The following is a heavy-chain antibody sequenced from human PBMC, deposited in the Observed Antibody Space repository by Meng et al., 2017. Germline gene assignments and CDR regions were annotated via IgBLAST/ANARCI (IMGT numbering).Heavy chain of an antibody. CDR3: ARKFTMVRGIYNWFDP. V-gene: IGHV4-34*01. CDR1: GGSFSGYY. Sequence: VPLRQWGVGLLKPSGTRCPACAVYGGSFSGYYWRWIRQPPGKGLGWIGEINHSGSTNYYPSLKSRVTISVDTSKNQFSLKLSSVTAADTAVYYCARKFTMVRGIYNWFDPWGQGTLVTRLL. J-gene: IGHJ5*02. D-gene: IGHD3-10*01. CDR2: INHSGST.